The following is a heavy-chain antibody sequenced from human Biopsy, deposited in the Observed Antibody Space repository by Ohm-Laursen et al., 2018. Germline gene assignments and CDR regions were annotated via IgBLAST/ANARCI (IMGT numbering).Heavy chain of an antibody. CDR2: IYGGGSPV. J-gene: IGHJ3*01. D-gene: IGHD1-26*01. CDR3: ARLNSGTYDASDL. Sequence: SLRLSCAASGLTFSRYSMHWVRQAPGKGMEWISYIYGGGSPVSYADSVKGRFTISRDNAQNSLYLHMNSLRAEDTAVYYCARLNSGTYDASDLWGQGTMVIVSS. V-gene: IGHV3-48*04. CDR1: GLTFSRYS.